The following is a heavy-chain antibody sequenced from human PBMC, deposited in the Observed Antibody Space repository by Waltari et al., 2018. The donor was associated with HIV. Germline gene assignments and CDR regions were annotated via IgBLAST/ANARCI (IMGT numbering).Heavy chain of an antibody. D-gene: IGHD2-8*01. CDR2: ISAYDGNR. V-gene: IGHV1-18*01. CDR3: VRGGGTWLYEMYYLQGMDV. J-gene: IGHJ6*01. CDR1: GFTFTNYV. Sequence: VQLVQSGPEMRKLGASVRISCRASGFTFTNYVFSWVRQAPGQGPEWLGWISAYDGNRDFARKCKGRATLTTDTATTTAFWDLRKLRSDDTDIYYCVRGGGTWLYEMYYLQGMDVLGQGTTVTVSS.